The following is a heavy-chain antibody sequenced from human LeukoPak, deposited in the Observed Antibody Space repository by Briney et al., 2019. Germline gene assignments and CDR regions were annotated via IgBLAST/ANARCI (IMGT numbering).Heavy chain of an antibody. Sequence: SVKVSCTASGYTFTSYGISWVRQAPGQGLEWMGGIIPIFGTANYAQKFQGRVTITADESTSTAYMELSSLRSEDTAVYYCASDYGGNTLDYWGQGTLVTVSS. J-gene: IGHJ4*02. CDR2: IIPIFGTA. V-gene: IGHV1-69*13. CDR1: GYTFTSYG. D-gene: IGHD4-23*01. CDR3: ASDYGGNTLDY.